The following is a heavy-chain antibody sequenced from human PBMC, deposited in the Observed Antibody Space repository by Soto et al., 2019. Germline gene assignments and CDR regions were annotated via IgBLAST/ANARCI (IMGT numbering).Heavy chain of an antibody. CDR1: DFTFSNAW. CDR3: TTGDDYVWGSYRYTRPFDY. CDR2: IKSKTDGGTT. Sequence: GGSLRLSCAASDFTFSNAWMNWVRQAPGKGLEWVGRIKSKTDGGTTDYAAPVKGRFTISRDDSKNTLYLQMNSLKTEDTAVYYCTTGDDYVWGSYRYTRPFDYWGQGTLVTVSS. D-gene: IGHD3-16*02. V-gene: IGHV3-15*07. J-gene: IGHJ4*02.